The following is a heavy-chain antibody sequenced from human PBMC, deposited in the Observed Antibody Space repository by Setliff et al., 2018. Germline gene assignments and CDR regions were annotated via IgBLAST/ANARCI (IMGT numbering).Heavy chain of an antibody. CDR2: IHQRGRT. CDR3: ASPGRDNLDSPFDAFDI. V-gene: IGHV4-38-2*01. CDR1: GVSITSGYY. Sequence: PSETLSLTCGVSGVSITSGYYWGWIRQSPGKGLEWLATIHQRGRTYYNPSLNSRVTISLDTSKNHFSLKLRSVTAEDSAVYYCASPGRDNLDSPFDAFDIWGRGTKVTVSS. J-gene: IGHJ3*02. D-gene: IGHD3-3*01.